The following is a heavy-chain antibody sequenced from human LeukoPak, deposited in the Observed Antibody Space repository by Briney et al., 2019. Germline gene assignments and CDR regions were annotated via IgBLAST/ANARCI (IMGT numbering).Heavy chain of an antibody. Sequence: GTSVKVSCKASGFTFTSSAMQWVRQARGQRLEWIGWIVVGSGNTNYAQKFQERVTITRGMSTSTAYMELSSLRSEDTAVYYCAAGGGIVGATTAFDIWGQGTMVTVSS. J-gene: IGHJ3*02. V-gene: IGHV1-58*02. D-gene: IGHD1-26*01. CDR3: AAGGGIVGATTAFDI. CDR1: GFTFTSSA. CDR2: IVVGSGNT.